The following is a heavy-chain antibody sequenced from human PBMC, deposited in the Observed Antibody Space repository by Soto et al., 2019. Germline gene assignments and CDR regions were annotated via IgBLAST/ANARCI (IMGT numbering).Heavy chain of an antibody. CDR1: GYTFTSYG. V-gene: IGHV1-18*01. CDR3: ARDSRDYGDYGIIDY. CDR2: ISAYNGNT. D-gene: IGHD4-17*01. J-gene: IGHJ4*02. Sequence: QVQLVQSGAEVKKPGASVKVSCKASGYTFTSYGISWVRQAPGQGLEWMGWISAYNGNTNYAQQLQGRVTMTTDTSTSTAYMELRSLRSDDTAVYYCARDSRDYGDYGIIDYWGQGTLVTVSS.